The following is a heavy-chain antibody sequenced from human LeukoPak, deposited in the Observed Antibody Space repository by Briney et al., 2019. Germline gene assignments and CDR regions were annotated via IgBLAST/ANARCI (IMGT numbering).Heavy chain of an antibody. CDR1: GFTFSSYG. CDR2: ISGSGGST. J-gene: IGHJ4*02. CDR3: AKDPPYYYDSSGYYYGGGYFDY. Sequence: GGSLRLSCAASGFTFSSYGMSWVRQAPGKGLEWVSAISGSGGSTYYADSVKGRFTISRDNSKNTLYLQMNSLRAEDTAVYYCAKDPPYYYDSSGYYYGGGYFDYWGQGTLVTVSS. D-gene: IGHD3-22*01. V-gene: IGHV3-23*01.